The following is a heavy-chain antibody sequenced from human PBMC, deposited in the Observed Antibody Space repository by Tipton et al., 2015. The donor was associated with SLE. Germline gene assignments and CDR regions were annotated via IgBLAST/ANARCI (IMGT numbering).Heavy chain of an antibody. V-gene: IGHV4-59*01. CDR3: ARGDWYFDL. J-gene: IGHJ2*01. Sequence: LRLSCAVYGGSFSGYYWSWIRQPPGKGLEWIGYIYYSGSTNYNPSLKSRVTISVDTSKNQFSLKLSSVTAADTAVYYCARGDWYFDLWGRGTLVTVSS. CDR1: GGSFSGYY. CDR2: IYYSGST.